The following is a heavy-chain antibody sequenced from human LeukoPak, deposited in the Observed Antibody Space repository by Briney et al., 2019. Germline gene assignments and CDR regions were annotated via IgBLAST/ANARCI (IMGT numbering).Heavy chain of an antibody. Sequence: GGSLRLSCAASGFSFSTYGIHWVRQAPGKGLERVAFIRYDGTNTYYADSVKGRFTISRDNSKNTVYLQMNSLRVENTAVHYCAKDWYYYGSGSYFPDNWGQGTRVTVSS. CDR2: IRYDGTNT. V-gene: IGHV3-30*02. D-gene: IGHD3-10*01. CDR3: AKDWYYYGSGSYFPDN. CDR1: GFSFSTYG. J-gene: IGHJ4*02.